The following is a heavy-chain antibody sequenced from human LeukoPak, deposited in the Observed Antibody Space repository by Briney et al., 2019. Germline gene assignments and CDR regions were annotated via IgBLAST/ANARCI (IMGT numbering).Heavy chain of an antibody. CDR3: AREDRDYTLYYYYYMDV. J-gene: IGHJ6*03. V-gene: IGHV4-34*01. D-gene: IGHD4-11*01. CDR1: GGSFGGYY. Sequence: SETLSLTCAVYGGSFGGYYWSWIRQPPGKGLEWIGEINHSGSTNYNPSLKSRVTISVDTSKNQFSLKLSSVTAADTAVYYCAREDRDYTLYYYYYMDVWGKGTTVTGSS. CDR2: INHSGST.